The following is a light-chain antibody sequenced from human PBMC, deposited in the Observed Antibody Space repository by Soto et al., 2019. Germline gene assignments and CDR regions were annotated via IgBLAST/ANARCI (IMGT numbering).Light chain of an antibody. J-gene: IGKJ4*01. CDR1: QSISSSY. CDR2: AAS. Sequence: EVVLTQSPGTLSLSPGERATLSCRASQSISSSYLAWYQQKPGQAPRLLSYAASTRATGIPDRFSGSGSGTDFTLTIRRLEPEDFAVYYCQQFDSSPITFGGGTKAEI. CDR3: QQFDSSPIT. V-gene: IGKV3-20*01.